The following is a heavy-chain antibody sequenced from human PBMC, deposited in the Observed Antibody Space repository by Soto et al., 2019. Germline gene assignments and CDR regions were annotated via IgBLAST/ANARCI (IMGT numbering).Heavy chain of an antibody. J-gene: IGHJ6*02. V-gene: IGHV1-18*04. Sequence: ASVKVSCKASGYTFTSYGISWVRQAPGQGLKWMGWISAYNGNTNYAQKLQGRVTMTTDTSTSTAYMELRSLRSDDTAVYYCARDGARYNIVVVVAATPEYYYYGMDVWGQGTTVTVSS. CDR3: ARDGARYNIVVVVAATPEYYYYGMDV. D-gene: IGHD2-15*01. CDR1: GYTFTSYG. CDR2: ISAYNGNT.